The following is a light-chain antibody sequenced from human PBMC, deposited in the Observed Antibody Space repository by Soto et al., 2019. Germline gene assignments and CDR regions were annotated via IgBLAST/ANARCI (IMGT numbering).Light chain of an antibody. V-gene: IGKV3-15*01. CDR1: QSVGSN. CDR3: QQYNNWPPMYT. Sequence: EIVMTQSPATLSVSPGERATLSCRASQSVGSNLAWYQQKPGQTPRLLIYGASTRATGIPARFSGSGSGTEFPLTISSLQSEDFAVYYWQQYNNWPPMYTFGQGPKLEIK. J-gene: IGKJ2*01. CDR2: GAS.